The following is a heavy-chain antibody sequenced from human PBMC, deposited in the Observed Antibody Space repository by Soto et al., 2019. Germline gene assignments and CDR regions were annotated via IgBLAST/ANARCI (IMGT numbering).Heavy chain of an antibody. CDR1: GGSISGSY. J-gene: IGHJ4*02. V-gene: IGHV4-59*01. D-gene: IGHD6-19*01. CDR2: VSSTGST. CDR3: ARRVAVPGAHIDY. Sequence: SETLSLTCSVSGGSISGSYWSCIRQSLGKGLEWLGCVSSTGSTNYSPSLRSRVSISVDTSKNAFSLGLSSVTAADTAVYFCARRVAVPGAHIDYWGQGTQVTVSS.